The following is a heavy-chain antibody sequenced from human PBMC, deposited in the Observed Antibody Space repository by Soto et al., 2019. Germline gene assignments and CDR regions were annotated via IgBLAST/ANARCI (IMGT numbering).Heavy chain of an antibody. CDR2: INAGNGNT. CDR1: GYTFTSYA. V-gene: IGHV1-3*01. J-gene: IGHJ4*02. CDR3: ARERVVAVAGTVSYYFDY. D-gene: IGHD6-19*01. Sequence: QVQLVQSGAEVKKPGASVKVSCQASGYTFTSYAMHWVRQAPGQRLEWMGWINAGNGNTKYSQKFQGRVTITRDPSASTAYMELSSLRSEDTAVYYCARERVVAVAGTVSYYFDYWGQGTLVTVSS.